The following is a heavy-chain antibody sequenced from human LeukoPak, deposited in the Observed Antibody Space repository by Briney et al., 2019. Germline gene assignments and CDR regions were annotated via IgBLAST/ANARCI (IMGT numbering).Heavy chain of an antibody. CDR2: INTGNGNT. CDR3: ARGAKFRSYGSGTYYTSLPFDP. V-gene: IGHV1-3*03. D-gene: IGHD3-10*01. CDR1: GYTFTSYT. Sequence: GASVKVSCKASGYTFTSYTMHWVRQAPGQRLEWMGWINTGNGNTKYSQEFQGRVTITRDTSASTAYMELSSLRSEDMAVYYCARGAKFRSYGSGTYYTSLPFDPWGQGTLVTVSP. J-gene: IGHJ5*02.